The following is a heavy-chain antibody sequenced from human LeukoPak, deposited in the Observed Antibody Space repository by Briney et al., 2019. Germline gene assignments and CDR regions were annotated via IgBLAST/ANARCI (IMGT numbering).Heavy chain of an antibody. CDR3: AKSTYGPGSWLDP. D-gene: IGHD4-17*01. Sequence: GGSLRLSCAASGFTFSSYAMSWVRQAPGRGLEWVSAISGSGGSTYYADSVKGRFTISRDNSKYTLYLQMNSLRAEDTAVYYRAKSTYGPGSWLDPWGQGTLVTVSS. CDR1: GFTFSSYA. CDR2: ISGSGGST. V-gene: IGHV3-23*01. J-gene: IGHJ5*02.